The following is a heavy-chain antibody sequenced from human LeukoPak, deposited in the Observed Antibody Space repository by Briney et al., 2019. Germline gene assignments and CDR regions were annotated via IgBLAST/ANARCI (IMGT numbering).Heavy chain of an antibody. D-gene: IGHD3-3*01. CDR1: GGSFSGYY. Sequence: LSETLSLTCAVYGGSFSGYYWSWIRQPPGKGLEWIGEINHSGSTNYNPSLKSRVTISVDTSKNQFSLKLSSVTAADTAVYYCAKERSEYYDFWSGYSKRAPYYYYYMDVWGKGTTVTVSS. CDR3: AKERSEYYDFWSGYSKRAPYYYYYMDV. CDR2: INHSGST. V-gene: IGHV4-34*01. J-gene: IGHJ6*03.